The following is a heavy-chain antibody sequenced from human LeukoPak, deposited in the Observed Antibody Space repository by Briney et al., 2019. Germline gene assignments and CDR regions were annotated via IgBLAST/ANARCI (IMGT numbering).Heavy chain of an antibody. CDR1: GDSVSGSFW. CDR3: VRHSGWYFGY. CDR2: IDHSGSS. J-gene: IGHJ4*02. Sequence: PSETLSLTCAVSGDSVSGSFWWSWVRQPPHKGLEWIGEIDHSGSSNYNPSLESRVIISLDGSKNLLSLELSSVTAADTAVYYCVRHSGWYFGYWGQGTLVTVSS. D-gene: IGHD6-19*01. V-gene: IGHV4-4*02.